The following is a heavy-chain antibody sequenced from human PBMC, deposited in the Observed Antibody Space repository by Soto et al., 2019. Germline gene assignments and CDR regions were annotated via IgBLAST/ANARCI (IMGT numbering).Heavy chain of an antibody. CDR2: IIPIFGTA. CDR3: ARVPWYCSSTSCFNWFDP. CDR1: GGTFSSYA. J-gene: IGHJ5*02. D-gene: IGHD2-2*01. V-gene: IGHV1-69*01. Sequence: QVQLVQSGDEVKKPGSSVKVSCKASGGTFSSYAISWVRQAPGQGLEWMGGIIPIFGTANYAQKFQGRVPITADESTSTAYMELSSLRSEDTAVYYCARVPWYCSSTSCFNWFDPWGQGTLVTVSS.